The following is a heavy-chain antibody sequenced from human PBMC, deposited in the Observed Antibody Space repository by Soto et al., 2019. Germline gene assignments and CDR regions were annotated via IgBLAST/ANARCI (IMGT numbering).Heavy chain of an antibody. J-gene: IGHJ4*02. V-gene: IGHV4-34*01. D-gene: IGHD1-7*01. Sequence: TSETLSLTCAVYGGSFSGYYWSWIRQPPGKGLEWIGEINHSGSTNYNPSLKSRVTISVDTSKNQFSLKLSSVTAADTAVYYCARVHSLKLRNSFDYWDQGTLVTVSS. CDR1: GGSFSGYY. CDR3: ARVHSLKLRNSFDY. CDR2: INHSGST.